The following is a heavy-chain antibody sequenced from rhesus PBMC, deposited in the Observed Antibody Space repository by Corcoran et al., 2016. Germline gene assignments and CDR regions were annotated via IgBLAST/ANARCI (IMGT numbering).Heavy chain of an antibody. CDR2: ISGSGGST. CDR1: GCSVSRINW. Sequence: QLQLQESGPGLVKPSATLSLTCAVSGCSVSRINWWSWIRQPPGTGLEWIGRISGSGGSTSYNPSLTSRVTISTDTSKNQFSLKVSSVTAADTAVYYCARDNRGVLTAGYWGQGVLVTVSS. J-gene: IGHJ4*01. V-gene: IGHV4-57*01. D-gene: IGHD2-15*01. CDR3: ARDNRGVLTAGY.